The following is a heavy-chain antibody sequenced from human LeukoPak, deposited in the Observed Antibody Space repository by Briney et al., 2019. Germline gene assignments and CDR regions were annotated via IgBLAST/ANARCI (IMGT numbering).Heavy chain of an antibody. Sequence: GASLQICCQGSGSIFINYWLGGGRPLPGKGLGGMGIINPGDSDTRYTPSFHGQVTISPHKSISTAYLQWSSLKASDTAMYYCARHTDSSGYYLPFDYWGQGTLVTVSS. CDR3: ARHTDSSGYYLPFDY. CDR1: GSIFINYW. CDR2: INPGDSDT. D-gene: IGHD3-22*01. V-gene: IGHV5-51*01. J-gene: IGHJ4*02.